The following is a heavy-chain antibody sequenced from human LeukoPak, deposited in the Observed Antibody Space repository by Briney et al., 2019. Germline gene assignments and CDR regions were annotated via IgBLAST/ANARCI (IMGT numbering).Heavy chain of an antibody. CDR2: INPNSGGT. V-gene: IGHV1-2*02. J-gene: IGHJ4*02. D-gene: IGHD5-18*01. CDR1: GYTFTGYY. Sequence: ASVKVSCKASGYTFTGYYMHWVRQAPGQGLEWMGWINPNSGGTNYAQKFQGRVTMTRDTSISTAYMELSRLRSDDTAVYYCARVKDMYSYGSLNYWGQGTLVTVSS. CDR3: ARVKDMYSYGSLNY.